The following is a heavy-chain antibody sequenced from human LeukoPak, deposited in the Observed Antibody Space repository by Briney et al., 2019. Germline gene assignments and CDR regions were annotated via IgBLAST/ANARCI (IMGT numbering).Heavy chain of an antibody. CDR3: ARSPAYCSGGSCYVGIYYYYYMDV. D-gene: IGHD2-15*01. V-gene: IGHV1-2*02. CDR2: INPNSGGT. CDR1: GYTFTSYD. J-gene: IGHJ6*03. Sequence: ASVKVSCKASGYTFTSYDINWVRQATGQGLEWMGWINPNSGGTNYAQKFQGRVTMTRDTSISTAYMELSRLRSDDTAVYYCARSPAYCSGGSCYVGIYYYYYMDVWGKGTTVTISS.